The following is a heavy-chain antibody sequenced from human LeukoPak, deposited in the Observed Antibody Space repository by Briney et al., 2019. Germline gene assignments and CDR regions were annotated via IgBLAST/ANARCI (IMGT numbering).Heavy chain of an antibody. J-gene: IGHJ1*01. CDR1: GFTFSTYS. CDR2: ISHDGSTA. D-gene: IGHD2-15*01. CDR3: ARTPGYCSGGNCYRYFQN. Sequence: GGSLRLSCAASGFTFSTYSMDWVRQTPGKGLEWISYISHDGSTAYYADSVKGRFTISRDNAKNSLYLQMNSLRAEDTAVYYCARTPGYCSGGNCYRYFQNWGRGTLVTVSS. V-gene: IGHV3-48*01.